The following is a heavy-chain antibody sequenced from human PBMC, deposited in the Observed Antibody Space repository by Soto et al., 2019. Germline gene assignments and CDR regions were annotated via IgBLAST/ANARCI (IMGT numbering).Heavy chain of an antibody. J-gene: IGHJ5*02. V-gene: IGHV1-58*01. Sequence: SVKVSCKASGFTFTSSAVQWVRQARRQRLEWIGWIVVGSGNTNYAQKFQERVTITRDMSTSTAYMELSSLRSEDTAVYYCARGKDDILTGYYTNWFDPWGQGTLVTVSS. D-gene: IGHD3-9*01. CDR2: IVVGSGNT. CDR3: ARGKDDILTGYYTNWFDP. CDR1: GFTFTSSA.